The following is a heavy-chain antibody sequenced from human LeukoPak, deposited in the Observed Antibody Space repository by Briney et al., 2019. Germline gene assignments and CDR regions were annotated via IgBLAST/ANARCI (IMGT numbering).Heavy chain of an antibody. Sequence: SETLSLTCAVYGGSFSGYYWSWIRQPPGKGLEWIGEINHSGSTNYNPSLKSRVTISVDTSKNQFSLKLSSVTAADTAVYYCAREGLGYCSSTSCYPYYYYYYYMDVWGKGTTVTVSS. CDR1: GGSFSGYY. CDR2: INHSGST. D-gene: IGHD2-2*01. J-gene: IGHJ6*03. CDR3: AREGLGYCSSTSCYPYYYYYYYMDV. V-gene: IGHV4-34*01.